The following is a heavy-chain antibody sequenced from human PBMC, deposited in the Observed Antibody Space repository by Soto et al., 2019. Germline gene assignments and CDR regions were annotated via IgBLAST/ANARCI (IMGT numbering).Heavy chain of an antibody. CDR1: GYGFASSG. CDR3: ARGRTVTLNYYYYGMDV. V-gene: IGHV1-18*01. J-gene: IGHJ6*02. CDR2: ISAYNGNT. D-gene: IGHD4-17*01. Sequence: ASVKVSWEASGYGFASSGISWVRQAPGQGREWMGWISAYNGNTNYAQKLQGRVTMTTDTSTSTAYMELRSLRSDDTAVYYCARGRTVTLNYYYYGMDVWGQGTTVTVSS.